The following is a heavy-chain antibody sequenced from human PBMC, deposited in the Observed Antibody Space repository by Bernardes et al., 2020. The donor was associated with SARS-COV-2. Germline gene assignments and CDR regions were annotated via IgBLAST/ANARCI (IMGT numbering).Heavy chain of an antibody. CDR3: AREPGYCGGGFCYTYFNY. CDR2: INVGNGNT. Sequence: ASLKVSCKASGYTFTSYTIHWVRQAPGQRLEWMGWINVGNGNTKYSQNFQGRVTITRDTSASTAYMELSSLRSGDTAVYYCAREPGYCGGGFCYTYFNYWGQGTLVTVSS. J-gene: IGHJ4*02. CDR1: GYTFTSYT. D-gene: IGHD2-15*01. V-gene: IGHV1-3*01.